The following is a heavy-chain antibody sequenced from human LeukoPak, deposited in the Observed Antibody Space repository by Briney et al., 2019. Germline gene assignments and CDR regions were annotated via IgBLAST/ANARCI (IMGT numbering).Heavy chain of an antibody. J-gene: IGHJ4*02. CDR2: ISGSGGYT. D-gene: IGHD5-12*01. CDR3: AKGEGGFFDY. V-gene: IGHV3-23*01. Sequence: GGSLRLSCAASGFTFSNYAMSWVRQAPGEGLEWVSTISGSGGYTYYADSVKGRFTISRDNSKNTLYLQMNSLRADDTAVYYCAKGEGGFFDYWGQGSLVTVS. CDR1: GFTFSNYA.